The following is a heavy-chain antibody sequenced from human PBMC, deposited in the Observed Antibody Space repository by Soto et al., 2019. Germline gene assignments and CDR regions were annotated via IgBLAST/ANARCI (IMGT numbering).Heavy chain of an antibody. CDR1: GGSISTNTYY. D-gene: IGHD6-19*01. V-gene: IGHV4-39*01. CDR2: IYYSGST. CDR3: ARAIAVAGPFDY. Sequence: QLLESGPGLLKPSETLSLTCTVSGGSISTNTYYWGWIRQPPGKGLEWIGNIYYSGSTYYNPSLRSRVTISVDTSKNQFSLKLSSVTAADTAVYYCARAIAVAGPFDYWGQGTLVTVSS. J-gene: IGHJ4*02.